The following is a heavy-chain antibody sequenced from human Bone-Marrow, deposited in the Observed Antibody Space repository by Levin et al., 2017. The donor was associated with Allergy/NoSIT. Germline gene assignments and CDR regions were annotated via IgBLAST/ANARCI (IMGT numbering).Heavy chain of an antibody. V-gene: IGHV3-23*01. CDR1: GFTFSSYA. Sequence: GESLKISCAASGFTFSSYAMSWVRQAPGKGLEWVSAISGSGGSTYYADSVKGRFTISRDNSKNTLYLQMNSLRAEDTAVYYCVKDVDTAMVSQFEIPIGPRDRRFDYWGQGTLVTVSS. CDR2: ISGSGGST. D-gene: IGHD5-18*01. CDR3: VKDVDTAMVSQFEIPIGPRDRRFDY. J-gene: IGHJ4*02.